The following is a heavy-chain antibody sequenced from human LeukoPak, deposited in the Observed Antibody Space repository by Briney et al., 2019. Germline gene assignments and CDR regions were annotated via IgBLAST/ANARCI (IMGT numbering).Heavy chain of an antibody. D-gene: IGHD3-22*01. V-gene: IGHV3-74*01. CDR2: NSDGSTT. J-gene: IGHJ3*01. CDR1: GITFSTYW. CDR3: ARAGTVVDYDPSDAFDV. Sequence: GGSLRLSCAASGITFSTYWMHWVRQAPGKGLVWVSRNSDGSTTSYVDSVEGRFTISRDNAKNTLYLQMNSLRAEDTAVYYCARAGTVVDYDPSDAFDVWGQATMVTVSP.